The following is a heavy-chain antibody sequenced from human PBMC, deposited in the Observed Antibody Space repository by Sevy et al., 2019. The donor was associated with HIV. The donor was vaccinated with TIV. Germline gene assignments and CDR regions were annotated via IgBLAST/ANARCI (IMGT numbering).Heavy chain of an antibody. CDR3: ARXXLLGIARXXXRGGX. J-gene: IGHJ4*02. CDR2: ISGSGIT. D-gene: IGHD2-2*03. V-gene: IGHV3-11*01. Sequence: GGSLRLSCSGXGFXFSDYYMSWIRQAPGRGLEWVSYISGSGITYYADSVEGRFTISRDNARNSLYLQMNSLRADDTAVYXCARXXLLGIARXXXRGGXXXQGTLVTVSS. CDR1: GFXFSDYY.